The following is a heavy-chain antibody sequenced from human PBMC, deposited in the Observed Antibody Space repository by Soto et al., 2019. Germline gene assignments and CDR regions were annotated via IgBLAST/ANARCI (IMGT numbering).Heavy chain of an antibody. V-gene: IGHV3-48*03. J-gene: IGHJ6*02. Sequence: PGGSLRLSCAASGFTFSSYEMNWVRQAPGKGLEWVSYISSSGSTIYYADSVKGRFTISRDNAKNSLYLQMNSLRAEDTAVYYCARERRDWLYGMDVWGQGTTVTVSS. CDR3: ARERRDWLYGMDV. CDR2: ISSSGSTI. CDR1: GFTFSSYE. D-gene: IGHD3-9*01.